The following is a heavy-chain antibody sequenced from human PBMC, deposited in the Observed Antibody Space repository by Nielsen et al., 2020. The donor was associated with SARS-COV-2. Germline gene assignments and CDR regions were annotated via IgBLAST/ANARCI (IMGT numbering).Heavy chain of an antibody. D-gene: IGHD3-9*01. J-gene: IGHJ3*02. CDR2: FDPEDGET. V-gene: IGHV1-24*01. CDR1: GYTLTELS. CDR3: ARGHYDVLPGYPGDAFDI. Sequence: ASVKVSCKVSGYTLTELSMHWVRQAPGKGLEWMGGFDPEDGETIYAQKFQGRVTMTEDTSTDTAYMELSSLRSEDTAVYYCARGHYDVLPGYPGDAFDIWGQGTMVSVSS.